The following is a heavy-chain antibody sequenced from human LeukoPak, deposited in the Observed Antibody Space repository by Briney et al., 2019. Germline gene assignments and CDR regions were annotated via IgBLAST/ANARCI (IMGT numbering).Heavy chain of an antibody. CDR2: IIPIFGTA. V-gene: IGHV1-69*01. CDR3: ASVYCSGGSCYYYGMDV. D-gene: IGHD2-15*01. Sequence: SVKVSCKASGGTFSSYAISWVRQAPGQGLEWMGGIIPIFGTANYAQKFQGRVTITADESTSTAYMELSSLRSEDTAVYYCASVYCSGGSCYYYGMDVWGQGTTVTVSS. J-gene: IGHJ6*02. CDR1: GGTFSSYA.